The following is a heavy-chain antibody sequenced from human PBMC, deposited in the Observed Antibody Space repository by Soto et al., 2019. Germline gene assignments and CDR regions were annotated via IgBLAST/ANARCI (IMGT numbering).Heavy chain of an antibody. Sequence: PSETLSLTCTVSGGSISSSSYYWGWIRQPLGKGLEWIGSIYYSGSTYYNPSLKSRVTISVDTSKNQFSLKLSSVTAADTAGYYCARRGGMTTVTTGFDYWGQVTMGTVSS. CDR3: ARRGGMTTVTTGFDY. J-gene: IGHJ4*02. CDR1: GGSISSSSYY. D-gene: IGHD4-17*01. V-gene: IGHV4-39*01. CDR2: IYYSGST.